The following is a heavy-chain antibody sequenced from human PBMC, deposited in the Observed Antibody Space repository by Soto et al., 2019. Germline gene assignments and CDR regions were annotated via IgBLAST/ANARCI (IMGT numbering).Heavy chain of an antibody. J-gene: IGHJ4*02. CDR1: GLTFSNAW. CDR3: TTDVDIVATIAVDY. CDR2: IKSKTDGGTT. Sequence: GGSLRLSCAASGLTFSNAWMNWVRQAPGKGLEWVGRIKSKTDGGTTDYAAPVKGRFTISRDDSKNTLYLQMNSLKTEDTAVYYCTTDVDIVATIAVDYWGQGTLVTVSS. V-gene: IGHV3-15*07. D-gene: IGHD5-12*01.